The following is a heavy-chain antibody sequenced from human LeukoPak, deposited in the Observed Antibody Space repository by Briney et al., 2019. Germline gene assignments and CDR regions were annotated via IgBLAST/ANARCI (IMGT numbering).Heavy chain of an antibody. J-gene: IGHJ3*01. D-gene: IGHD6-19*01. Sequence: PSETLSLTCAVSEMSFSAYYLNWIRQSPGKGLEWIGEINYGGSTKYTPSLEGRGTILIDTSKNQFSLKLTSVTAADTAVYYCARGFPPGSGSRGSHAFDVWGQGTMVTVSS. V-gene: IGHV4-34*01. CDR3: ARGFPPGSGSRGSHAFDV. CDR2: INYGGST. CDR1: EMSFSAYY.